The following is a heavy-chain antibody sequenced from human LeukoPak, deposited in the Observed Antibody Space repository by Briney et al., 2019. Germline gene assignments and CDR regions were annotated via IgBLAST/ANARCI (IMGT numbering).Heavy chain of an antibody. J-gene: IGHJ4*02. CDR1: GITLSNYG. CDR3: AKRGVVIRVILVGFHKEAYYFDS. Sequence: QAGGSLRLSCAVSGITLSNYGMSWVRQAPGKGLEWVAGISGSGGGTNYADSVRGRFTISRDNSKNTLYLQMNSLGAEDTAVYFCAKRGVVIRVILVGFHKEAYYFDSWGQGALVTVSS. D-gene: IGHD3-22*01. CDR2: ISGSGGGT. V-gene: IGHV3-23*01.